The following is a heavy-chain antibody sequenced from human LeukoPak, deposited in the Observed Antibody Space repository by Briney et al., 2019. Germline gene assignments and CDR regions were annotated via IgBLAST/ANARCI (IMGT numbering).Heavy chain of an antibody. V-gene: IGHV3-7*03. D-gene: IGHD3-10*01. J-gene: IGHJ3*02. Sequence: GGSLRLSCAASGFTFTSYWTSWVRQAPGKGLEWVANIKQDGGETYHVDSVKGRFPISRDNAKNSLYLQMNSLRAEDTAVYYCAREGSYYYGSGSYAFDIWGQGTMVTVSS. CDR2: IKQDGGET. CDR1: GFTFTSYW. CDR3: AREGSYYYGSGSYAFDI.